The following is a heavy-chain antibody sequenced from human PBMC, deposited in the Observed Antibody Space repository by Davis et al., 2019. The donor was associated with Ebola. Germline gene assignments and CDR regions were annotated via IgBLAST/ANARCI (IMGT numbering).Heavy chain of an antibody. CDR3: TRVKDNSCYYYRAMGY. CDR1: GFTYGDYA. V-gene: IGHV3-49*04. CDR2: IRSERYDGNT. Sequence: SLMIPCTSPGFTYGDYAMTCDRQAPGKGLEWVGCIRSERYDGNTQYAASVKGRFTISRDDSKSIAYLQINSLKTEDTAVYYCTRVKDNSCYYYRAMGYWGQGTLVTVSS. D-gene: IGHD3-22*01. J-gene: IGHJ4*02.